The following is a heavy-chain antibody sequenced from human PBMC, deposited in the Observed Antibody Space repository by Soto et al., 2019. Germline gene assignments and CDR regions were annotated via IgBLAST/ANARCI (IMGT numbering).Heavy chain of an antibody. CDR2: IYYSGST. CDR3: AREAGPKGNYYYYGMDV. V-gene: IGHV4-30-4*01. D-gene: IGHD6-13*01. CDR1: GGSISSGDYY. Sequence: QVQLQESGPGLVKPSQTLSLTCTVSGGSISSGDYYWSWIRQPPGKGLEWIGYIYYSGSTYYNPSLKSRVTIAVDTSKNQFSLKLSSVTAADTAVYYCAREAGPKGNYYYYGMDVWGQGTTVTVSS. J-gene: IGHJ6*02.